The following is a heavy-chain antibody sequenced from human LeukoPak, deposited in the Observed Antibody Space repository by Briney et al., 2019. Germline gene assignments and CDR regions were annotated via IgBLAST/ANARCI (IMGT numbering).Heavy chain of an antibody. CDR1: GLTFTSHG. CDR2: VRNDGSDT. Sequence: GTSLRLSCTTSGLTFTSHGFHWLRQVVGKRLEWVAFVRNDGSDTYHANSVKGRFNVSRDDSKNTLYLQMNSLRPEDTAIYYCARDRGKDYFDSWGQGTQVTVSS. J-gene: IGHJ4*02. D-gene: IGHD4-23*01. V-gene: IGHV3-33*01. CDR3: ARDRGKDYFDS.